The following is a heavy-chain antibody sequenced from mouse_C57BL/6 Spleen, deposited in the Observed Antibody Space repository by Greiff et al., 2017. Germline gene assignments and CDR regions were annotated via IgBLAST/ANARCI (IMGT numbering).Heavy chain of an antibody. V-gene: IGHV14-4*01. CDR1: GFNIKDDY. CDR3: TTRHYSNYGY. J-gene: IGHJ2*01. Sequence: VKLQQSGAELVRPGASVKLSCTASGFNIKDDYMHWVKQRPEQGLEWIGWIDPENGDTEYASKFQGKATITADTSSNTAYLQRSSLTSEDTAVYYCTTRHYSNYGYWGQGTTLTVSS. D-gene: IGHD2-5*01. CDR2: IDPENGDT.